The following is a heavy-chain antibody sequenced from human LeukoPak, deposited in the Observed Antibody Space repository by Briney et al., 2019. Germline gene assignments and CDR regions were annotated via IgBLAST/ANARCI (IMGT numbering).Heavy chain of an antibody. D-gene: IGHD3-10*01. V-gene: IGHV3-7*01. J-gene: IGHJ4*02. Sequence: GGSLRLSCAASGFTFSSSWMTWVRQAPGKGLEWVASINQDGGEIHYVDSVKGRFTISRDNAKNSLYLQMNSLTAEDTAVHYCARGSIYGSGSIDYWGQGTLVTVSS. CDR1: GFTFSSSW. CDR2: INQDGGEI. CDR3: ARGSIYGSGSIDY.